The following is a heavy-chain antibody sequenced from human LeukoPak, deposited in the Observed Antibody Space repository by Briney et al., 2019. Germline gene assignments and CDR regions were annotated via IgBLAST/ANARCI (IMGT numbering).Heavy chain of an antibody. CDR3: AKDLGFSTNGFDY. J-gene: IGHJ4*02. D-gene: IGHD1-1*01. Sequence: GGSLRLSCAAFGFTFSSYAMSWVRQAPGKGLEWVSAISGSGGSTYYADSVKGRFTISRDNSKNTLYLQMNSLRAEDTAVYYCAKDLGFSTNGFDYWGQGTLVTVSS. V-gene: IGHV3-23*01. CDR2: ISGSGGST. CDR1: GFTFSSYA.